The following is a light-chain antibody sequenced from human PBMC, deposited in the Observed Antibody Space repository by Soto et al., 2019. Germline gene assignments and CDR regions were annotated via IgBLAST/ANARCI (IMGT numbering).Light chain of an antibody. V-gene: IGLV2-14*03. J-gene: IGLJ1*01. CDR2: DVS. CDR3: SSYTSSTTEV. CDR1: SSDVCGYNY. Sequence: QSVLTQPASVSGSPGQSIAISCTGTSSDVCGYNYVSWYQQHPGKAPKLMIYDVSRRPSGVSNRFSGSKSGNTASLTISGLQAGDEADCYCSSYTSSTTEVCGTGTKVTVL.